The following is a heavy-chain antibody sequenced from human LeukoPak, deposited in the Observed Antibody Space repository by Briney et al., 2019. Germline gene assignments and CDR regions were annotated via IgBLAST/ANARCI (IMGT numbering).Heavy chain of an antibody. V-gene: IGHV3-23*01. CDR2: ISGSGTNT. J-gene: IGHJ4*02. D-gene: IGHD4-23*01. Sequence: GGSLRLSCAASGFTFSSYAMSWVRQAPGKGLEWVSAISGSGTNTYYADSVKGRFTISRDNSKSTLYLQVNSLRAEDTALYYCAKEYYGGWGDDWGQGTLVTVSS. CDR1: GFTFSSYA. CDR3: AKEYYGGWGDD.